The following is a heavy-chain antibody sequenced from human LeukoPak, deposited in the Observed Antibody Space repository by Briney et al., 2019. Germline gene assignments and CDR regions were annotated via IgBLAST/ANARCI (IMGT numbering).Heavy chain of an antibody. D-gene: IGHD4-17*01. CDR2: ISTNTGNP. CDR1: GYTFTNYA. Sequence: ASVKVSCKASGYTFTNYAINWVRQAPGQGLEWMGWISTNTGNPTYAQGFTGRFVFSLDTSVSTAYLQINSLKAEDTAVYYCARGRSKTTVPDDIWGQGTMVTVSS. V-gene: IGHV7-4-1*02. CDR3: ARGRSKTTVPDDI. J-gene: IGHJ3*02.